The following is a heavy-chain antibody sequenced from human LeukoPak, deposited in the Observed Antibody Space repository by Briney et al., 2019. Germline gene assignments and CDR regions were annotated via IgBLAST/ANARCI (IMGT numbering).Heavy chain of an antibody. J-gene: IGHJ4*02. CDR3: ATDRVGYVGTPSPQFDY. CDR1: GHTLSEFS. V-gene: IGHV1-24*01. D-gene: IGHD4-23*01. Sequence: GASVKVSCKVSGHTLSEFSMHWVRQAPGKGLEWMGGFDPEDGGTIYAQKFQGRVTMTEDTSTDTAYMELSSLRVEDTAVCYCATDRVGYVGTPSPQFDYWGQGTLVTVSS. CDR2: FDPEDGGT.